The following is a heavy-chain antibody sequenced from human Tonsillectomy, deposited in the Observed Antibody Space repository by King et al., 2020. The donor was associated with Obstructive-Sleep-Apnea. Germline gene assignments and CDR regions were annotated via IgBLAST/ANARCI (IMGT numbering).Heavy chain of an antibody. V-gene: IGHV3-49*03. CDR3: TRKYYYDTPGNAIDY. Sequence: VQLVESGGGLVQPGRSLRLSCPASGFRFRDFDMIWIRQAPGKGLEWVGFIRSKAYGGSTEYAASVKGRFTISRDDSKSIAYLQMNSLKTEDTAVYHCTRKYYYDTPGNAIDYWGQGTLVTVSS. J-gene: IGHJ4*02. CDR1: GFRFRDFD. D-gene: IGHD3-22*01. CDR2: IRSKAYGGST.